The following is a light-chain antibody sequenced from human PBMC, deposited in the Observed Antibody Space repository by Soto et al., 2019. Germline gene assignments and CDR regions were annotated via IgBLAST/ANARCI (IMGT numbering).Light chain of an antibody. CDR3: QQYGSSPWT. V-gene: IGKV3-20*01. CDR2: GAS. J-gene: IGKJ1*01. CDR1: QSVSSSY. Sequence: EIGLTQSPGTLSLSPGETATLSCRASQSVSSSYLAWYQQKPGQAPRLLIYGASSRATGIPDRFSGSGSGTDFTLTISRLEPEDFAVYYCQQYGSSPWTFGQGTKVDI.